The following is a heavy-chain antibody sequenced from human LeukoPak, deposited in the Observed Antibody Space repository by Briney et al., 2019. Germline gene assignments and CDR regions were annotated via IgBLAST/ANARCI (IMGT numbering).Heavy chain of an antibody. CDR2: IYYSGST. J-gene: IGHJ3*02. CDR3: ARQKLLWFGENDAFDI. D-gene: IGHD3-10*01. Sequence: SETLSLTCTASGGSISSSGYYWGWIRQPPGKGLEWIGSIYYSGSTYYNPSLKSRVTISVDTSKNQFSLKLSSVTAADTAVYYCARQKLLWFGENDAFDIWGQGTMVTVSS. V-gene: IGHV4-39*01. CDR1: GGSISSSGYY.